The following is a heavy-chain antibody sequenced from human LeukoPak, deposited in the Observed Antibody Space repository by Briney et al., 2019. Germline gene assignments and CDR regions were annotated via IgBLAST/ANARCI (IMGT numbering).Heavy chain of an antibody. J-gene: IGHJ4*02. CDR2: INPSGGST. V-gene: IGHV1-46*01. D-gene: IGHD3-3*01. CDR1: GYTFTSYY. Sequence: GASVKVSYKASGYTFTSYYMHWVRQAPGQGLEWMGIINPSGGSTSYAQKFQGRVTMTRDTSTSTVYMELSSLRSEDTAVYYCARDSGDYDFWSGYSDYWGQGTLVTVSS. CDR3: ARDSGDYDFWSGYSDY.